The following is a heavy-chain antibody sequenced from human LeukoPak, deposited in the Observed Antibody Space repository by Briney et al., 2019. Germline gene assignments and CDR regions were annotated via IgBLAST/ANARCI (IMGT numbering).Heavy chain of an antibody. CDR3: ARLVYDSRGYYFDY. CDR2: IRYSGSA. D-gene: IGHD3-22*01. J-gene: IGHJ4*02. CDR1: GDSISSYY. V-gene: IGHV4-59*08. Sequence: SETLSLTCTVSGDSISSYYWSWIRQPPGKGLEWIGYIRYSGSANYNPSLRSRVTISIDTSKNQFSLKLRSVTAADTAVYHCARLVYDSRGYYFDYWGQGTLDTVSS.